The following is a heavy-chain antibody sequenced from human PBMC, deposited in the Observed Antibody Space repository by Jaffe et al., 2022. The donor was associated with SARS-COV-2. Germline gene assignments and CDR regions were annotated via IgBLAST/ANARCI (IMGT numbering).Heavy chain of an antibody. D-gene: IGHD3-9*01. CDR2: MNPNSGNT. Sequence: QVQLVQSGAEVKKPGASVKVSCKASGYTFSNYDINWVRQATGQGLEWMGWMNPNSGNTVYAQTFQGRVTMTRNTSIRTAYMELSSLRSEDTAVYYCARGRGGDWLYGNNWFDPWGQGTLVTVSS. CDR1: GYTFSNYD. V-gene: IGHV1-8*01. J-gene: IGHJ5*02. CDR3: ARGRGGDWLYGNNWFDP.